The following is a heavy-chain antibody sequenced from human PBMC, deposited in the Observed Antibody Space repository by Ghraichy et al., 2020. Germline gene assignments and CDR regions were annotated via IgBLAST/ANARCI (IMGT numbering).Heavy chain of an antibody. CDR2: IYYSGTT. Sequence: SETLSLTYTVSGGSISSYYWSWIRQPPGKGLEWIGYIYYSGTTNYNPSLKSRVTISVDTSKNQFSLKLSSVTAADTAVYYCARDHCSSTSCLFDPWGQGTLVTVSS. J-gene: IGHJ5*02. V-gene: IGHV4-59*01. CDR3: ARDHCSSTSCLFDP. D-gene: IGHD2-2*01. CDR1: GGSISSYY.